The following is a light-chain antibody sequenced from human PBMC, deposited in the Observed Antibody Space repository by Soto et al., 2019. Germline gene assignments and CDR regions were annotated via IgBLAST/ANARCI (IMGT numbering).Light chain of an antibody. J-gene: IGKJ1*01. CDR1: QGISNY. V-gene: IGKV1-27*01. CDR3: QKYDSAPWT. Sequence: DIQMTQSPSSLSASVRDRVTITCRASQGISNYLAWYQQKPGKVPKLLIYAAYTLQSGVPSRFSGSGSGTDFTVTISSLKTEDVATYYSQKYDSAPWTFGQGTKVEIK. CDR2: AAY.